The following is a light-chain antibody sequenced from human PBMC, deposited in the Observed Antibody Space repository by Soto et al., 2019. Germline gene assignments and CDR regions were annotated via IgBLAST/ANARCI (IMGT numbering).Light chain of an antibody. CDR2: AAV. J-gene: IGKJ1*01. V-gene: IGKV1-39*01. CDR1: QAINTY. CDR3: LHHNDYWT. Sequence: EIRLPQSPESPAASVGDTVTMTFWASQAINTYLNWYQQKPGGAPKILIYAAVGLQTGVPSRFSGSGSGTDFTLTISSLQPEDVATYYCLHHNDYWTFGQGTKVDI.